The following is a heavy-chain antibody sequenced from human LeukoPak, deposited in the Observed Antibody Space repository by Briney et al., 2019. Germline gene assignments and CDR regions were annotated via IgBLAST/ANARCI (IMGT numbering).Heavy chain of an antibody. CDR1: GFTFNVHW. D-gene: IGHD4-23*01. J-gene: IGHJ4*02. V-gene: IGHV3-74*01. CDR2: INTDGSRT. Sequence: GGSLRLSCAASGFTFNVHWMHWVRQVPGKGLVWVSRINTDGSRTDYADSVKGRFTIFRDNAKNTLYLQMNILRAEDTAAYFCGRGLNSSQIDYWGQGSLVTVSS. CDR3: GRGLNSSQIDY.